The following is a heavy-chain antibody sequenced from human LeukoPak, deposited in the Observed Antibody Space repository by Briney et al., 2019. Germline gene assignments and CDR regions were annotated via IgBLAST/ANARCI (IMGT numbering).Heavy chain of an antibody. CDR2: IYYSGST. J-gene: IGHJ4*02. CDR1: GGSISSGSYY. D-gene: IGHD4-23*01. Sequence: SETLSLTCTVSGGSISSGSYYWSWIRQPAGKGLEWIGYIYYSGSTNYNPSLKSRVTISVDTSKNQFSLKLSSVTAADTAVYYCARYGGNFSPTPAFDYWGQGTLVTVSS. V-gene: IGHV4-61*10. CDR3: ARYGGNFSPTPAFDY.